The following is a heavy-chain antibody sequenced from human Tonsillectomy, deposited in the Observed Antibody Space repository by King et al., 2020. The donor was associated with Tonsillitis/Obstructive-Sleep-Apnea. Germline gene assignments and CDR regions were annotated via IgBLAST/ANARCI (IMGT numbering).Heavy chain of an antibody. CDR2: ISAYNGNT. V-gene: IGHV1-18*01. CDR1: GYTFTSYG. Sequence: QLVQSGAEVKKPGASGKVSCKASGYTFTSYGISWVRQAPGQGLEWMGWISAYNGNTNYAQKLQGRVTMTTDTSTSTAYMELRSLRSDDTAVYYCARDELGSGWLIGDWFDPWGQGTLVTVSS. CDR3: ARDELGSGWLIGDWFDP. J-gene: IGHJ5*02. D-gene: IGHD6-19*01.